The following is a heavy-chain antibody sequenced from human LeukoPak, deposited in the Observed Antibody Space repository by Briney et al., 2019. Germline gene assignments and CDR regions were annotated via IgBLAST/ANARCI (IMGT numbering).Heavy chain of an antibody. Sequence: GGSLRLSCAASGFTFSTYVVNWVRQAPGKGLEWVSAISGSGGSTYYADSVKGRFTISRDNSKNTLYLQMNSLRAEDTAVYYCAKEYYDFWSGYYTGIHFDYWGQGTLVTVSS. CDR1: GFTFSTYV. D-gene: IGHD3-3*01. CDR2: ISGSGGST. V-gene: IGHV3-23*01. CDR3: AKEYYDFWSGYYTGIHFDY. J-gene: IGHJ4*02.